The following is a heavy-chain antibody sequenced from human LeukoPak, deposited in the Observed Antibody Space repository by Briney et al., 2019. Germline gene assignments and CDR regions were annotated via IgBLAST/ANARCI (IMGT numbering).Heavy chain of an antibody. Sequence: GGSLRLSCITSGFAFNTYAMHWVRQAPGKGLEWVSVVGGDGGGIQYADSVKGRFSISRDNSKNTLYLQMNSLRAEDMAVYYCAKYAPPTTVGTRFFDYWGQGTLVTVSS. CDR2: VGGDGGGI. J-gene: IGHJ4*02. D-gene: IGHD4-23*01. CDR1: GFAFNTYA. V-gene: IGHV3-23*01. CDR3: AKYAPPTTVGTRFFDY.